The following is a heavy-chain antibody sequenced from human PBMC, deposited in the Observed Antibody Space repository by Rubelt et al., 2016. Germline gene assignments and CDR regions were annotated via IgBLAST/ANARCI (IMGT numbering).Heavy chain of an antibody. V-gene: IGHV1-24*01. CDR2: FDPEDGET. J-gene: IGHJ4*02. CDR1: GYTLTELS. CDR3: ARYLGIEGDFDY. Sequence: QVQLVQSGAEVKKPGASVKVSCKVSGYTLTELSMHWVRQAPGKGLEWMGGFDPEDGETIYAQKFQGRVTMTTDTSTSTAYMELRSLRSDDTAVYYCARYLGIEGDFDYWGQGSLVTVSS. D-gene: IGHD7-27*01.